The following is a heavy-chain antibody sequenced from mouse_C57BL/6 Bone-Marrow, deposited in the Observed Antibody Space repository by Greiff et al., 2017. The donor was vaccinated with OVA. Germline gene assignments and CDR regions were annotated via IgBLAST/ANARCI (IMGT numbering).Heavy chain of an antibody. CDR1: GYTFTSYW. CDR2: IDPSDSET. D-gene: IGHD2-5*01. J-gene: IGHJ2*01. CDR3: ARESNYYFDY. Sequence: VQLQQPGAELVRPGSSVKLSCKASGYTFTSYWMHWVKQRPIQGLEWIGNIDPSDSETHYNQKFKDKATLTVDKSSSTAYMQLSSLTAEDSAVYYCARESNYYFDYWGQGTTLTVSS. V-gene: IGHV1-52*01.